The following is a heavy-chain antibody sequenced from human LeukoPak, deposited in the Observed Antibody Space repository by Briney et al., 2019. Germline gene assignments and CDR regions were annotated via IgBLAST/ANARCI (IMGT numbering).Heavy chain of an antibody. Sequence: SETLSLTCAVYRGSFSGYYWSWIRQSPGKGLEWIGEINHSGSINYNPSLKSRVTISVDTSKNQFSLKLTSVTAADTAVYYCARSRIMYGSRTSVDYWGQGTLVTVSS. J-gene: IGHJ4*02. D-gene: IGHD3-10*01. V-gene: IGHV4-34*01. CDR3: ARSRIMYGSRTSVDY. CDR1: RGSFSGYY. CDR2: INHSGSI.